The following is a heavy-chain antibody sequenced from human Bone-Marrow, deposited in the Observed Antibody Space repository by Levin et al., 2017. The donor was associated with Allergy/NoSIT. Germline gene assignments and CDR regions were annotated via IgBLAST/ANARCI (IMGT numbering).Heavy chain of an antibody. CDR3: TRHGDVVVPAAMYYYYYYMDV. Sequence: PGGSLRLSCAASGFTFSGSAMHWVRQASGKGLEWVGRIRSKANSYATAYAASVKGRFTISRDDSKNTAYLQMNSLKTEDTAVYYCTRHGDVVVPAAMYYYYYYMDVWGKGTTVTVSS. CDR2: IRSKANSYAT. V-gene: IGHV3-73*01. CDR1: GFTFSGSA. D-gene: IGHD2-2*01. J-gene: IGHJ6*03.